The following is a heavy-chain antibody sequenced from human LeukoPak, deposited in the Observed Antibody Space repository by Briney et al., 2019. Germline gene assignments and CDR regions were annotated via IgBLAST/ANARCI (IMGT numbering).Heavy chain of an antibody. D-gene: IGHD2-15*01. Sequence: ASVKVSCKASGGTFSSYAISWVRQAPGQGLEWMGRIIPILGIANYAQKFQGRVTITADKSTSTAYMELSSLRSEDTAVYYCARLPDIGYCSGSSCYPPGYYYYGMDVWGQGTTVTVSS. CDR2: IIPILGIA. J-gene: IGHJ6*02. CDR3: ARLPDIGYCSGSSCYPPGYYYYGMDV. CDR1: GGTFSSYA. V-gene: IGHV1-69*04.